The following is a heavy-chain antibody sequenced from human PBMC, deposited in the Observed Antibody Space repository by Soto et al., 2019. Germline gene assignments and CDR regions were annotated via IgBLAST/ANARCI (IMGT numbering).Heavy chain of an antibody. V-gene: IGHV4-59*12. J-gene: IGHJ4*02. CDR1: VGSISSYY. D-gene: IGHD3-10*01. Sequence: PSETLSLTCTVSVGSISSYYWSWIRQPPGKGLEWIGYIYYSGSTNYNPSLKSRVTISVDTSKNQFSLKLSSVTAADTAVYYCARELYGSGSPFDYWGQGTLVTVSS. CDR3: ARELYGSGSPFDY. CDR2: IYYSGST.